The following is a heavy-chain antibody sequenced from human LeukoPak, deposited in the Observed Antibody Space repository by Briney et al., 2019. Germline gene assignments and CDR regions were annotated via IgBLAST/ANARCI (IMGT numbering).Heavy chain of an antibody. D-gene: IGHD6-13*01. V-gene: IGHV3-30-3*01. CDR3: AREYVAAAGALQH. CDR2: ISYDGSNK. Sequence: GRSLRLSSAASGFTFSSYAMHWVRQAPGKGLEWVAVISYDGSNKYYADSVKGRFTISRDNSKNTLYLQMNSLRAEDTAVYYCAREYVAAAGALQHWGQGTLVTVSS. J-gene: IGHJ1*01. CDR1: GFTFSSYA.